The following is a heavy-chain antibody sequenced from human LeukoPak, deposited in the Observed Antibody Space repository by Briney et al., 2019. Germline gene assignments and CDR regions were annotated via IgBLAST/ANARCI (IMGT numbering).Heavy chain of an antibody. J-gene: IGHJ6*02. Sequence: SETLSLTCTVSGGSISGYFWSWIRQPPGKGLEWIGYIYYSGSTNYNPSLKSRVTISVDTSKNQFSLKLSSVTAADTALYYCARQQYYYDNSGSWFYYYGMDVWGPGTTVTVSS. D-gene: IGHD3-22*01. CDR2: IYYSGST. CDR1: GGSISGYF. CDR3: ARQQYYYDNSGSWFYYYGMDV. V-gene: IGHV4-59*08.